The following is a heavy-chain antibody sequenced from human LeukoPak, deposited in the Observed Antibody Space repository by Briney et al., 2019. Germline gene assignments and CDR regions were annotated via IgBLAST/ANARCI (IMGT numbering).Heavy chain of an antibody. D-gene: IGHD3-22*01. CDR2: ISSSGSTM. CDR3: ARRGYYDSSGYYGEGYGMDV. J-gene: IGHJ6*02. V-gene: IGHV3-11*04. Sequence: GGSLRLSCAASGFTFSDYYMSWIRQAPGKGLEWVSYISSSGSTMYYADSVKGRFTISRDNAKNSLYLQMNSLRAEDTAVYYCARRGYYDSSGYYGEGYGMDVWGQGTTVTVSS. CDR1: GFTFSDYY.